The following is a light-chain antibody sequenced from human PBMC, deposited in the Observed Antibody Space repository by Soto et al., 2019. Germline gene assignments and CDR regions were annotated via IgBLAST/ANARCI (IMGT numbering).Light chain of an antibody. CDR2: DVS. Sequence: QSALTQSASVSGSPGQSITISCTGTSSDVGGYNYVSWYQQHPGKAPKLIIYDVSNRPSGVSTRFSGAKSGNTASLTISGLQAEDVADDSCRSYTSTNSWVFGGGTKLTVL. J-gene: IGLJ3*02. V-gene: IGLV2-14*01. CDR1: SSDVGGYNY. CDR3: RSYTSTNSWV.